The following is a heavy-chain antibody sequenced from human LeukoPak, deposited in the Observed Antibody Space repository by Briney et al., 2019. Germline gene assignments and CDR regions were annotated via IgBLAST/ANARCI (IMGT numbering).Heavy chain of an antibody. D-gene: IGHD3-10*01. CDR1: GFTFSSYA. J-gene: IGHJ4*02. Sequence: GGSLRLSCAASGFTFSSYAMSWVRQAPGKGLESVSAISGSGGSTYYADSVKGRFTISRDNSKNTLYLQMNSLRAEDTAVYYCAKDLAYGSGSYYNGYWGQGTLVTVSS. CDR2: ISGSGGST. V-gene: IGHV3-23*01. CDR3: AKDLAYGSGSYYNGY.